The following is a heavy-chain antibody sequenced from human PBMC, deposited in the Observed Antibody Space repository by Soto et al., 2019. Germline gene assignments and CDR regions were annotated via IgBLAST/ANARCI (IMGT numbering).Heavy chain of an antibody. V-gene: IGHV3-7*03. J-gene: IGHJ6*02. D-gene: IGHD2-2*01. CDR1: GFTFSSYW. Sequence: EVQLVESGGGLVQPGGSLRLSCAASGFTFSSYWMSWVRQAPGKGLEWVANIKQDGSEKYYVDSVKGRFTISRDNAKNSLYLQMNSLRAEDTAVYYCARDMFCSSTSCQKYYYYGMDVWGQGTTVTVSS. CDR2: IKQDGSEK. CDR3: ARDMFCSSTSCQKYYYYGMDV.